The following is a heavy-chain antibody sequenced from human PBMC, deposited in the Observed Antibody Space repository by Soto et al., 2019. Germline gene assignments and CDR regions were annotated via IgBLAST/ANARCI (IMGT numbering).Heavy chain of an antibody. J-gene: IGHJ4*02. CDR3: AHSRAYSTFDY. CDR1: GFSLSTNGVG. D-gene: IGHD3-16*01. V-gene: IGHV2-5*02. Sequence: QITLKESGPTLVKPTQTLTLTCTFSGFSLSTNGVGVGWIRQPPGKALEWLALIYWDDDDRYSPSLKNRLTITKDTPKNQVVLTVTNMDPVDTATYYCAHSRAYSTFDYWGQGTLVTVSS. CDR2: IYWDDDD.